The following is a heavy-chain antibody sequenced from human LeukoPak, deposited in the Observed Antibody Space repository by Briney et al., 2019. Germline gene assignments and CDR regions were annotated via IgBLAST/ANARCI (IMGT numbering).Heavy chain of an antibody. J-gene: IGHJ4*02. D-gene: IGHD1-26*01. V-gene: IGHV1-2*02. Sequence: ASVKVSCKASGYTFTGYYMHWVRQAPGQGLEWMGWINPNSGGTNYAQKFQGRVTMTRDTSISTAYMELSRLRSDDTAVYYCARASIVGATDDYWGQGTLVTVSS. CDR2: INPNSGGT. CDR3: ARASIVGATDDY. CDR1: GYTFTGYY.